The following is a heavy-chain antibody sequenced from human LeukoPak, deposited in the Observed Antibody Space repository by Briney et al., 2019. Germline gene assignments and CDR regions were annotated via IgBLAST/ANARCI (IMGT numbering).Heavy chain of an antibody. Sequence: SETLSLTCAVYGGSFSGYYWSWIRHPPGKGLEWLGEINHSGSTNYNPSLKSRVTISVDTSKNQFSLKLSSVTAADTAVYYCARDPQVYCGGDCYSKSNAFDIWGQGTMVTVSS. CDR1: GGSFSGYY. V-gene: IGHV4-34*01. J-gene: IGHJ3*02. CDR3: ARDPQVYCGGDCYSKSNAFDI. CDR2: INHSGST. D-gene: IGHD2-21*02.